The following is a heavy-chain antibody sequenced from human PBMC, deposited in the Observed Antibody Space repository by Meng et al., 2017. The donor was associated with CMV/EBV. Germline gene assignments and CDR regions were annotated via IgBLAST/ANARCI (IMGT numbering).Heavy chain of an antibody. D-gene: IGHD6-13*01. V-gene: IGHV4-31*02. CDR1: GGSISSGGYS. J-gene: IGHJ4*02. Sequence: SGGSISSGGYSWSLIRQHPGKCLEWIGSIYYSGSTYSTPSLNSRVTISVDTSKTQFSLKLSSVTAADTAVYYCARSGIAAAGSDFFDYWGQGTLVTVSS. CDR2: IYYSGST. CDR3: ARSGIAAAGSDFFDY.